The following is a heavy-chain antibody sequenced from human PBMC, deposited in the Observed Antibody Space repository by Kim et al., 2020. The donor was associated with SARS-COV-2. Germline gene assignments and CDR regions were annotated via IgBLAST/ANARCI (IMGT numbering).Heavy chain of an antibody. CDR3: ARDQATVVTPDYGMDV. V-gene: IGHV3-11*04. D-gene: IGHD4-17*01. J-gene: IGHJ6*02. CDR2: ISSSGSTI. CDR1: GFTFSDYY. Sequence: GGSLRLSCAASGFTFSDYYMSWIRQAPGKGLEWVSYISSSGSTIYYADSVKGRFTISRDNAKNSLYLQMNSLRAEDTAVYYCARDQATVVTPDYGMDVWGQGTTVTVSS.